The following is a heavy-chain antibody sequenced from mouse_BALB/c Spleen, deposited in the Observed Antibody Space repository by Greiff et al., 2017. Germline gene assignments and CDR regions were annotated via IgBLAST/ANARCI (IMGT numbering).Heavy chain of an antibody. CDR3: ARMGYYGSSSWYFDV. D-gene: IGHD1-1*01. CDR1: GFTFSSYT. Sequence: DVKLVESGGGLVQPGGSLKLSCAASGFTFSSYTMSWVRQTPEKRLEWVAYISNGGGSTYYPDTVKGRFTISRDNAKNTLYLQMSSLKSEDTAMYYCARMGYYGSSSWYFDVWGAGTTVTVSS. V-gene: IGHV5-12-2*01. J-gene: IGHJ1*01. CDR2: ISNGGGST.